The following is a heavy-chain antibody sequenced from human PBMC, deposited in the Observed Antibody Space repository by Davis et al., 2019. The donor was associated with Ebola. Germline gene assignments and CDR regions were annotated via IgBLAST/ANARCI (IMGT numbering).Heavy chain of an antibody. D-gene: IGHD5-24*01. CDR1: GFTFSDYG. CDR2: ISTDSSIR. J-gene: IGHJ4*02. V-gene: IGHV3-30*03. Sequence: PGGSLRLSCEASGFTFSDYGIHWVRQPPGKGLEWVALISTDSSIRHHADSMKGRFTVSRDNSKNTVFLEMISLRPEDTAIYYCARGPGPAGYIIDYWGQGTLVTVSS. CDR3: ARGPGPAGYIIDY.